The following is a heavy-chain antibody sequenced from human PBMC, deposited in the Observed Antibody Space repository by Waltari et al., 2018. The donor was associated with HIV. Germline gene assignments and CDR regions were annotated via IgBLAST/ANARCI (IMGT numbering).Heavy chain of an antibody. V-gene: IGHV3-15*01. Sequence: EVRLVESGGGLVKPGEPLRVPCAAHGFAFKTYWMSWCRQAPETGLEWVGRIKSKQSGGTVDYAAPVKGRFTISRDDSKNMMYLQMDSLESEDTAVYYCTTGSSGAEDYWGQGTLVTVSS. J-gene: IGHJ4*02. D-gene: IGHD3-22*01. CDR2: IKSKQSGGTV. CDR3: TTGSSGAEDY. CDR1: GFAFKTYW.